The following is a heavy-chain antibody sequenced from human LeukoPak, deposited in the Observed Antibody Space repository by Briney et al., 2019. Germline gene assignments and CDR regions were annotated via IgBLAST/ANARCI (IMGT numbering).Heavy chain of an antibody. J-gene: IGHJ4*02. V-gene: IGHV4-59*01. D-gene: IGHD5-12*01. CDR2: IYYSGST. CDR1: GGSISSYY. CDR3: AIKTSVDADY. Sequence: PSETLSLTCTVSGGSISSYYWSWIRQPPGKGLEWIGYIYYSGSTNYNPSLKGRVTISVDTSKNQFSLKLSSVTAADTAVYYCAIKTSVDADYWGQGTLVTVSS.